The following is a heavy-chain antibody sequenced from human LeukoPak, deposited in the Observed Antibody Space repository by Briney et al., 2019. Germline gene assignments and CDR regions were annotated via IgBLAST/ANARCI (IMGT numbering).Heavy chain of an antibody. D-gene: IGHD3-22*01. Sequence: SQTLSLTCTVSGGSISSGGYYWSWIRQPPGKGLEWIGYIYHSGSTYYNPSLKSRVTISVDRSKNQFSLKLSSVTAADTAVYYCAREGRDYYDSSGYYTSFDYWDQGTLVTVSS. J-gene: IGHJ4*02. CDR2: IYHSGST. V-gene: IGHV4-30-2*01. CDR3: AREGRDYYDSSGYYTSFDY. CDR1: GGSISSGGYY.